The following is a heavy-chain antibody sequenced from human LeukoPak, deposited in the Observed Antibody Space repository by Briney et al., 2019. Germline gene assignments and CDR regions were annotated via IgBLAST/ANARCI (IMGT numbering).Heavy chain of an antibody. V-gene: IGHV3-30*18. D-gene: IGHD2/OR15-2a*01. CDR3: AKDQSIASIEV. CDR1: GFTFSSYG. J-gene: IGHJ6*02. CDR2: ISYVGSNK. Sequence: GRSLRLSCAASGFTFSSYGMHWVRQAPGKGLEWVAVISYVGSNKYYADSVKGRFTICRDNSKNTLYLQMNSLRAEDTAVYYGAKDQSIASIEVWGQRAT.